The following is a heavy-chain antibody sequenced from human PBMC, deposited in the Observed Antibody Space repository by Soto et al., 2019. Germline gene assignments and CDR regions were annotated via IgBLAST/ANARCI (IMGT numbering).Heavy chain of an antibody. V-gene: IGHV1-18*01. CDR3: ARVWVGTTFAYYYGMDV. CDR2: ISAYNGNT. CDR1: GYTFTTYF. D-gene: IGHD1-1*01. Sequence: ASVKVSCKASGYTFTTYFINWVRQAPGQGLEWMGWISAYNGNTNYAQKLQGRVTMTTDTSTSTAYMELRSLRSDDTAVYYCARVWVGTTFAYYYGMDVWGQGTTVTVSS. J-gene: IGHJ6*02.